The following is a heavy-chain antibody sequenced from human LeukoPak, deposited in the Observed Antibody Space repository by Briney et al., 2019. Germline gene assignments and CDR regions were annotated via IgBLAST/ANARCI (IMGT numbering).Heavy chain of an antibody. Sequence: SETLSLTCTVSGGSISSYYWSWIRQPPGKGLEWIGYIYYSGSTNYNPSLKSRVTISVDTSKNQFSLKLSSVAAADTAMYYCARHGTYYKFDFWGQGTLVTVSS. V-gene: IGHV4-59*08. CDR2: IYYSGST. D-gene: IGHD1-26*01. CDR1: GGSISSYY. J-gene: IGHJ4*02. CDR3: ARHGTYYKFDF.